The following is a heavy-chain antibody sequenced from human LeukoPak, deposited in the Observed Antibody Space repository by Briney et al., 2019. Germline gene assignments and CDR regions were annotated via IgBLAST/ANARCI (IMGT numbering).Heavy chain of an antibody. CDR2: ISSSSSYI. CDR3: AREGHHGGNSDAFDI. V-gene: IGHV3-21*01. J-gene: IGHJ3*02. CDR1: GFTFSDHS. Sequence: GGSLRLSCAASGFTFSDHSMNWVRQAPGKGLQWVSSISSSSSYIYYADSVKGRFTISRDNAKNSLYLQMNSLRAEDTAVYYCAREGHHGGNSDAFDIWGQGTMVTVSS. D-gene: IGHD4-23*01.